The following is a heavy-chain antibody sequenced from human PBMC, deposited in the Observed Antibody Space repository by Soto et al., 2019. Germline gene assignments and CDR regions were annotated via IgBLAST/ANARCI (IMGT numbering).Heavy chain of an antibody. CDR2: ISGRGDST. J-gene: IGHJ4*02. CDR3: GKDRGGFAGGWEYFDH. V-gene: IGHV3-23*01. D-gene: IGHD6-19*01. Sequence: EVQLLESGGGLIQPGGSLKPSCSPSGFIFCSFTMGWVRQAPGEGVELVLSISGRGDSTYYADSVKGRFTISRDNSENTLYLQMNNLNAEDTAFYYCGKDRGGFAGGWEYFDHWGQGELVTVSS. CDR1: GFIFCSFT.